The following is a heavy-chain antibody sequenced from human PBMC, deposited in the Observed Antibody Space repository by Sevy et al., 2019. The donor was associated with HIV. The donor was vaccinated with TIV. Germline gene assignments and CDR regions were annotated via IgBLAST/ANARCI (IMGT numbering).Heavy chain of an antibody. Sequence: ASVKVSCKASGYTFTGYYMHWVRQAPGQGLEWMGRINPNSGGTNYAQKFQGRVTMTRDTSISTAYMELSRLGSDDTAVYYCASEGPGPEGAEFDYWGQGTLVTVSS. D-gene: IGHD3-10*01. V-gene: IGHV1-2*06. CDR1: GYTFTGYY. CDR2: INPNSGGT. CDR3: ASEGPGPEGAEFDY. J-gene: IGHJ4*02.